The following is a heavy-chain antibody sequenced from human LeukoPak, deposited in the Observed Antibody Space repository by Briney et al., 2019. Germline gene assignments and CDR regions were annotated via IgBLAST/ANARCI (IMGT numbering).Heavy chain of an antibody. Sequence: ASVKVSCKASGYTFTNYAISWVRQAPGQGLEWMGWISGYNDNTNYAQKVQGRVTMTTDTSTSTAYMELRSLRSDDTAVYYCARDAEGYSYSYFDYWGQGTLVTVSS. J-gene: IGHJ4*02. CDR1: GYTFTNYA. D-gene: IGHD5-18*01. CDR2: ISGYNDNT. V-gene: IGHV1-18*01. CDR3: ARDAEGYSYSYFDY.